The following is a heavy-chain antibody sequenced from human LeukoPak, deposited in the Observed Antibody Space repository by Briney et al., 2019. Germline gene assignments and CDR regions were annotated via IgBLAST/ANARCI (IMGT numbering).Heavy chain of an antibody. CDR3: ARTSGYSYGYRGEAFDI. Sequence: PGGSLRLSCAASGFTFSSYSMNWVRQAPGKGLEWVSSISSSSSYIYYADSVKGRFTISRDNAKNSLYLQMNSLRAEDTAVYYCARTSGYSYGYRGEAFDIWGQGTMVTVSS. V-gene: IGHV3-21*01. D-gene: IGHD5-18*01. CDR1: GFTFSSYS. J-gene: IGHJ3*02. CDR2: ISSSSSYI.